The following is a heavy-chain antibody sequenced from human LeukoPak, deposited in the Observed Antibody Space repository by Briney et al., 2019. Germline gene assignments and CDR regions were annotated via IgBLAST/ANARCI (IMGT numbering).Heavy chain of an antibody. V-gene: IGHV4-34*01. Sequence: SETLSLPCAVYGGSFSGYYWRWIRHPPGKGLEWIGEINHSGSTNHNPSLKSRVTISVDTSKNQFSLKLSSVTAADTAVDCCARGRNWNSAGMDVWGQGTTVTVSS. CDR1: GGSFSGYY. CDR2: INHSGST. CDR3: ARGRNWNSAGMDV. D-gene: IGHD1-7*01. J-gene: IGHJ6*02.